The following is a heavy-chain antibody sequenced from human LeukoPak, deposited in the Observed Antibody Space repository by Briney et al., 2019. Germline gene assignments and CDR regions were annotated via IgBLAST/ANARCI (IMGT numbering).Heavy chain of an antibody. D-gene: IGHD6-13*01. Sequence: SETLSLTCTVSGGSISSYYWSWIRQPPGKGLEWIGYIYYSGSTKYNPSLKSRVTISVDTSKNQFSLKLSSVTAADTAVYYCARGTPFSSSWYYWGQGTLVTVSS. J-gene: IGHJ4*02. CDR3: ARGTPFSSSWYY. V-gene: IGHV4-59*08. CDR2: IYYSGST. CDR1: GGSISSYY.